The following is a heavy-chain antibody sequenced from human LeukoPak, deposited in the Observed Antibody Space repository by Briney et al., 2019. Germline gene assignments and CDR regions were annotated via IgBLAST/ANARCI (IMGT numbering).Heavy chain of an antibody. J-gene: IGHJ6*03. CDR3: AREGSSSGYYYMDV. CDR2: ISAYNGNT. Sequence: ASVKVSCKASGYTFTSYDINWVRQATGQGLEWMGWISAYNGNTNYAQKLQGRVTMTTDTSTSTAYMELRSLRSDDTAVYYCAREGSSSGYYYMDVWGKGTTVTVSS. D-gene: IGHD6-6*01. CDR1: GYTFTSYD. V-gene: IGHV1-18*01.